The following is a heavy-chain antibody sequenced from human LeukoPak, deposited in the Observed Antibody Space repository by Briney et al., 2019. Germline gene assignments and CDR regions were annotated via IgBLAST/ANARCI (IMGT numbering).Heavy chain of an antibody. J-gene: IGHJ4*02. CDR2: ISPDGTIT. V-gene: IGHV3-74*03. CDR1: GLTLSTYW. Sequence: GGSLRLSCAASGLTLSTYWMHWVRQGPGKGLVWVSYISPDGTITKYADSVKGRFTISRDNAKNSVYLQLNSLRAEDTAFYYCATLASSSVGYWGQGTLVTVSS. D-gene: IGHD6-25*01. CDR3: ATLASSSVGY.